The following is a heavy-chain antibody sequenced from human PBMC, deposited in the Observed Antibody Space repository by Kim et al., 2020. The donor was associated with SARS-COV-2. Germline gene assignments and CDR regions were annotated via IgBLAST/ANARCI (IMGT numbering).Heavy chain of an antibody. CDR2: ISSSSSYI. Sequence: GGSLRLSCAASGFTFSSYSMNWVRQAPGKGLEWVSSISSSSSYIYYADSVKGRFTNSRDNAKNSLYLQMNSLRAEDTAVYYCARGDSGDTILLDAFDIWGQETMVTVSS. J-gene: IGHJ3*02. CDR1: GFTFSSYS. CDR3: ARGDSGDTILLDAFDI. V-gene: IGHV3-21*01. D-gene: IGHD5-12*01.